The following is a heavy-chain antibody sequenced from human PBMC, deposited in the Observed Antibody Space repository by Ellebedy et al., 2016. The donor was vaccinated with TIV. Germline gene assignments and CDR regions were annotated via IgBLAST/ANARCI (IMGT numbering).Heavy chain of an antibody. CDR3: TTRGYLRVGELTYFDF. CDR2: IKSKTDGGTT. J-gene: IGHJ4*02. V-gene: IGHV3-15*01. CDR1: GFNFRNAY. D-gene: IGHD3-16*01. Sequence: GESLKISXVASGFNFRNAYMTWVRQAPGKGLEWVGRIKSKTDGGTTDDAAPVKGRFTISRDDSKNTLYLQMNSLKTDDTAMYYCTTRGYLRVGELTYFDFWGQGTLVTVSS.